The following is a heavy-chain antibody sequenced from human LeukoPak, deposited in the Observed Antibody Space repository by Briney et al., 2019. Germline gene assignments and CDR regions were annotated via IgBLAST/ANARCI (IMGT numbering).Heavy chain of an antibody. V-gene: IGHV1-18*01. D-gene: IGHD2-15*01. CDR3: GRGPFCSGATCYSQYFDY. CDR2: ISAYNGDT. Sequence: ASVTVSCTASGYTFITYGISWVRQAPGQGLEWMGWISAYNGDTKYEQKLQGRVTMTTDTSTSTAYMELRSLRSDDTAVYYCGRGPFCSGATCYSQYFDYWGQGTLVTVSS. CDR1: GYTFITYG. J-gene: IGHJ4*02.